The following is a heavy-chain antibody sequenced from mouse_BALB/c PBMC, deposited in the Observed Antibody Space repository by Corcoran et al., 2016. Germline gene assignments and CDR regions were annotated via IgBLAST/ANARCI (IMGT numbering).Heavy chain of an antibody. CDR3: ARRPNYYGSSYDY. Sequence: EVQLQQSGPELVKPGASVTMSCKASGYTFTSYVMHWVKQKPGQGLEWIGYINPYNDGTQYNEKFKGKATLTSDKSSSTAYMELSSLTSEDSAVYYCARRPNYYGSSYDYWGPGTTLTVSS. J-gene: IGHJ2*01. CDR2: INPYNDGT. V-gene: IGHV1S136*01. D-gene: IGHD1-1*01. CDR1: GYTFTSYV.